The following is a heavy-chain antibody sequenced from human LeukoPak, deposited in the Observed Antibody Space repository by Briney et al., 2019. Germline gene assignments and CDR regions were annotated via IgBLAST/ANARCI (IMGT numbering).Heavy chain of an antibody. J-gene: IGHJ4*02. CDR2: ISSSSNYI. D-gene: IGHD2-21*01. CDR3: AKAPVTTCRGAYCYPFDY. Sequence: GSLRLSCAASGFTFSSYSMNWVRQAPGKGLEWVSSISSSSNYIYYVDSLKGRFTISRDNAKNSLYLQMNSLRAEDTAVYYCAKAPVTTCRGAYCYPFDYWGQGTLVTVSS. V-gene: IGHV3-21*01. CDR1: GFTFSSYS.